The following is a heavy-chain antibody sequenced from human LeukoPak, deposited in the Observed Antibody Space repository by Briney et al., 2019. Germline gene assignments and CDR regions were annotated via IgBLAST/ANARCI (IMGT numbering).Heavy chain of an antibody. CDR3: ARDWGSIKVISDY. Sequence: GASVKVSCKGSGFSLTGHYMHWLRQAPGQGLEWMGWISSNSDNTKYAQKLQGRVTMTTDTSTSTAYMELRSLRSDDTAVYYCARDWGSIKVISDYWGQGTLVTVSS. D-gene: IGHD3-16*01. V-gene: IGHV1-18*04. CDR1: GFSLTGHY. J-gene: IGHJ4*02. CDR2: ISSNSDNT.